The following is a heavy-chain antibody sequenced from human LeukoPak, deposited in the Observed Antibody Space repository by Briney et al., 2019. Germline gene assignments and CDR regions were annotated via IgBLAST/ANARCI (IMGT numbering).Heavy chain of an antibody. Sequence: GSLRLSCAASGFTFSNYTVHWVRQAPGKGLEWVANIKHDESEKNYLDSVKGRFTISRDNAQNSLYLQMNGLRVEDTAVYYCTRRLDDWGQGTLVTVSS. CDR2: IKHDESEK. J-gene: IGHJ4*02. V-gene: IGHV3-7*01. CDR1: GFTFSNYT. CDR3: TRRLDD. D-gene: IGHD3-16*01.